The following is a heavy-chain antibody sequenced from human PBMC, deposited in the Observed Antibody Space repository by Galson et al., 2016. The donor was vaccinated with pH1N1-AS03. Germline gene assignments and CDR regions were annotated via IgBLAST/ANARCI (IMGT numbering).Heavy chain of an antibody. J-gene: IGHJ4*02. D-gene: IGHD6-19*01. V-gene: IGHV3-23*01. CDR1: GFTFSSYA. Sequence: SLRLSCAASGFTFSSYAMSWVRQAPGKGLEWVASIIGAGGVPYYAGSVKGRFAVSRDTSENTVYLQLDRLRAEDTAVYYCAKDKEAVADRRGYFLDDWGQGTQVTVSS. CDR2: IIGAGGVP. CDR3: AKDKEAVADRRGYFLDD.